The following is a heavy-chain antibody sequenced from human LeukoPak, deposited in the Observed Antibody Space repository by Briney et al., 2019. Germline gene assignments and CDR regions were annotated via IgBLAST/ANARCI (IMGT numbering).Heavy chain of an antibody. J-gene: IGHJ5*02. CDR3: ARKGSSTSQFILPRSSWFDP. CDR2: MNPNSGNT. CDR1: GYTFTSYD. Sequence: ASVKVSCKASGYTFTSYDINWVRPATGQGREWMGWMNPNSGNTGYAQKFQGRVTITRNTSISTAYIELSSLRSEDTAVYYCARKGSSTSQFILPRSSWFDPWGQGTLVTVSS. D-gene: IGHD2-2*01. V-gene: IGHV1-8*03.